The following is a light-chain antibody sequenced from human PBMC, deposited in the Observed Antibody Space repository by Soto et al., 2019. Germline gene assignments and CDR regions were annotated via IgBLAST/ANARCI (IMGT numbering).Light chain of an antibody. CDR3: QQYYSYPLT. CDR2: DAS. V-gene: IGKV1-8*01. Sequence: AIHMTQSPSSFSASTGDTITITCRASQGISTNLAWYQQKPGKAPKVLIFDASTLQSGVPSRFSGSGSGKDFTLTTSCLQSEDFASYYCQQYYSYPLTFGGGTNVETK. CDR1: QGISTN. J-gene: IGKJ4*01.